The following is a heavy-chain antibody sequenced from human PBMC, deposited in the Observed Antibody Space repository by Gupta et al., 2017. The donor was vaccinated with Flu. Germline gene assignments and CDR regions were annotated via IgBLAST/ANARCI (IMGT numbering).Heavy chain of an antibody. Sequence: GLEWVSTISGSGGATQYADSVKGRFTIARDNSKDTLYLQMNGLRAEDTAVYYCAKKAVLPAKGPGPYYMDVWGEGTTVTVS. V-gene: IGHV3-23*01. CDR2: ISGSGGAT. D-gene: IGHD1-26*01. CDR3: AKKAVLPAKGPGPYYMDV. J-gene: IGHJ6*03.